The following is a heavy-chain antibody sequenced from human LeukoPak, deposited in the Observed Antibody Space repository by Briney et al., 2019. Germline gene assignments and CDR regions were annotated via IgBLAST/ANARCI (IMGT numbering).Heavy chain of an antibody. CDR2: INHSGSN. Sequence: SETLSLTCAVYGGSFSGYYWSWVRQPPGKGLEWIGEINHSGSNNYNPSLKSGGTISVDTSKNHFSLKLSSVTAADTAVYYCARGTSVYYDSSGYSSWGQGTLVTVSS. CDR1: GGSFSGYY. J-gene: IGHJ4*02. V-gene: IGHV4-34*01. CDR3: ARGTSVYYDSSGYSS. D-gene: IGHD3-22*01.